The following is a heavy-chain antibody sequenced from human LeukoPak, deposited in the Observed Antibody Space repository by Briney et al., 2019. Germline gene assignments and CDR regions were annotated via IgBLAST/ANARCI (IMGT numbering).Heavy chain of an antibody. D-gene: IGHD5-24*01. CDR3: VRNRGWLQFDN. V-gene: IGHV3-7*01. CDR1: GVIFTDYW. CDR2: IKYDGIDK. Sequence: GGSLRLSCAASGVIFTDYWMNWVREAPGEGVGWVAMIKYDGIDKQYLDSVKGRFTISRDNAKNSVYLEMNSLRAEDTAMYYCVRNRGWLQFDNWGQGTLVTASS. J-gene: IGHJ4*02.